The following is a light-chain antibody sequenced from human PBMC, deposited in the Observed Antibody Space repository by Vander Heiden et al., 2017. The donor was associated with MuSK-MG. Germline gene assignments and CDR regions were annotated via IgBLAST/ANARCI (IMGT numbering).Light chain of an antibody. Sequence: EIVLTPSPGTLSFSPGETATLSCRASQSVSTFLGWYQRKPGQAPRLLVYDASKRATGIPARFSGSGSGTHFTLTISGREPEDVAVYYCQQRDTWPITFGGGTKVEIE. V-gene: IGKV3-11*01. CDR2: DAS. CDR3: QQRDTWPIT. CDR1: QSVSTF. J-gene: IGKJ4*01.